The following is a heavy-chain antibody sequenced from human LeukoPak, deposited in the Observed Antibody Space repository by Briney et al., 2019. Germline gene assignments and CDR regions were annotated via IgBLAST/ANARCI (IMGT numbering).Heavy chain of an antibody. V-gene: IGHV3-23*01. CDR3: ATYRQVLLPFES. D-gene: IGHD2-8*02. CDR2: ISGSGGNT. Sequence: VGCLRLSCAASVFTFNNYAMNSVRQAPGQGLEWVSSISGSGGNTYYADSVKGRFTISRDNSKNTLYLQMNSLRAEDTAVYYCATYRQVLLPFESWGQGTLVTVSS. J-gene: IGHJ4*02. CDR1: VFTFNNYA.